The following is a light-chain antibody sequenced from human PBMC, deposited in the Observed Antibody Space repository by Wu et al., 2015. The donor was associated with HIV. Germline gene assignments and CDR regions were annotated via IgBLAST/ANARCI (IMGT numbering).Light chain of an antibody. J-gene: IGKJ4*01. V-gene: IGKV3-20*01. CDR1: QSVSSSY. CDR3: QQYGSSPQVT. CDR2: GAS. Sequence: EIVLTQSPGTLSLSPGGRATLSCRASQSVSSSYLAWYQQKPGQAPRLLIYGASSRATGIPDRFSGSGSGTDFTLTISRLEPEDFAVYFCQQYGSSPQVTFGGGTKVEIK.